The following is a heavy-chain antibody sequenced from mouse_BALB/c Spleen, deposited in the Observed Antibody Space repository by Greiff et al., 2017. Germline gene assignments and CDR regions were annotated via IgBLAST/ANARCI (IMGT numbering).Heavy chain of an antibody. J-gene: IGHJ2*01. D-gene: IGHD2-1*01. CDR3: ARDGNYYFDY. CDR1: GFTITDTY. CDR2: IDPANGNT. V-gene: IGHV14-3*02. Sequence: EVKLMESGAELVKPGASVKLSCTASGFTITDTYMHWVKQRPEQGLEWIGRIDPANGNTKYDPKFQGKATITADTSSNTAYLQLSSLTSEDTSVYYSARDGNYYFDYWGQGTTLTVSS.